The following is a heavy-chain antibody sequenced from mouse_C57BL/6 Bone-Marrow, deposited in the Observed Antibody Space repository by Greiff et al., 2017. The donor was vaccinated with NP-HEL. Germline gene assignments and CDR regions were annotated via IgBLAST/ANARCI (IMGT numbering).Heavy chain of an antibody. V-gene: IGHV14-4*01. D-gene: IGHD2-5*01. CDR3: TRGGYYSNYGYRYFDV. J-gene: IGHJ1*03. CDR2: IDPENGDT. CDR1: GFNIKDDY. Sequence: VQLQQSGAELVRPGASVKLSCTASGFNIKDDYMHWVKQRPEQGLEWIGWIDPENGDTEYASKFQGKATITADTSSNTAYLQLSSLTSEDTAVYYCTRGGYYSNYGYRYFDVWGTGTTVTVSS.